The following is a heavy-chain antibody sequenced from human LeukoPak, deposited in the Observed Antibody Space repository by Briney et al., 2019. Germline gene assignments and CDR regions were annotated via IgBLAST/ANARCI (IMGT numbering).Heavy chain of an antibody. CDR3: ANLPRY. D-gene: IGHD1-14*01. Sequence: QPGGSLRLSCAASGFTFSDHYMDWVRQAPGKGLEWVGRTRNKANSYTTEYAASVKGRLTISRDDSKNSLYLQMNSLKTEDTAVYYCANLPRYWGQGTLVTVSS. CDR2: TRNKANSYTT. V-gene: IGHV3-72*01. CDR1: GFTFSDHY. J-gene: IGHJ4*02.